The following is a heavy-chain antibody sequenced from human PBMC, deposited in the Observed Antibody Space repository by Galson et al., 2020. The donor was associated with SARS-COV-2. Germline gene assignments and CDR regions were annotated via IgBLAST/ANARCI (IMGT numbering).Heavy chain of an antibody. V-gene: IGHV3-33*01. CDR3: ARDGQWLVNGMDV. Sequence: QLGESLKISCAASGFTFSSYGMHWVRQAPGKGLEWVAVIWYDGSNKYYADSVKGRFTISRDNSKNTLYLQMNSLRAEDTAVYYCARDGQWLVNGMDVWGQGTTVTVSS. CDR1: GFTFSSYG. D-gene: IGHD6-19*01. J-gene: IGHJ6*02. CDR2: IWYDGSNK.